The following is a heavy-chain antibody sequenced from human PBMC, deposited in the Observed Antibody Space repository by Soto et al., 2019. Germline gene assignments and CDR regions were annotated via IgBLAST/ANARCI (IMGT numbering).Heavy chain of an antibody. CDR3: AMFCSSTSCDYWYFDL. Sequence: QVQLVQSGAEVKKPGASVKVSCKVSGYTLTELSMHWVRQAPGKGLEWMGGFDPEDGETIYAQKFQGRVTMTEDTSTDTAYMELSSLRSEDTAVYYCAMFCSSTSCDYWYFDLWGRGTLVTVSS. CDR1: GYTLTELS. CDR2: FDPEDGET. J-gene: IGHJ2*01. V-gene: IGHV1-24*01. D-gene: IGHD2-2*01.